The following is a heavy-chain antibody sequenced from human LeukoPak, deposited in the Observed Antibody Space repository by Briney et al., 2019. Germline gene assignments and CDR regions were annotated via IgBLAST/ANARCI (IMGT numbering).Heavy chain of an antibody. V-gene: IGHV4-4*07. D-gene: IGHD6-13*01. CDR2: IYTIGST. Sequence: PSETLSLTCTVSGASISGYYWSWIRQPAGKGLEWIGRIYTIGSTNYNPSLKSRVTMSVDTSKNQFSLNLTSVTAADTAVYYCARELAAAGHADYWGQGTLVTVSS. CDR1: GASISGYY. CDR3: ARELAAAGHADY. J-gene: IGHJ4*02.